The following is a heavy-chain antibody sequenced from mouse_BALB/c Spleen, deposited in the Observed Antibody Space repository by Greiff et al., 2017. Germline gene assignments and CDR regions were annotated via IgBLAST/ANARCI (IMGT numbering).Heavy chain of an antibody. Sequence: VQLQQSGAELVRSGASVKLSCTASGFNIKDYYMHWVKQRPEQGLEWIGWIDPENGDTEYAPKFQGKATMTADTSSNTAYLQLSSLTSEDTAVYYCKGGNFDCWGQGTTLTVSS. J-gene: IGHJ2*01. CDR2: IDPENGDT. CDR1: GFNIKDYY. CDR3: KGGNFDC. V-gene: IGHV14-4*02.